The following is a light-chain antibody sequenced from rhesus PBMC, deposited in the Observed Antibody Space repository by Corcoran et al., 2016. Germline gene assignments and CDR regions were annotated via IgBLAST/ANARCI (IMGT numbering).Light chain of an antibody. CDR1: QSLVHSNGNTY. CDR2: KVS. J-gene: IGKJ3*01. CDR3: GQGTHWPFT. Sequence: DVVMTQLPLSLPITPGQPASISCRSSQSLVHSNGNTYLSWYQQKPGQPPRLLIYKVSDRDSGVPERFNGSGAGTDFKLKISRVEAEDVGVYYCGQGTHWPFTFGPGTKLDIK. V-gene: IGKV2-64*01.